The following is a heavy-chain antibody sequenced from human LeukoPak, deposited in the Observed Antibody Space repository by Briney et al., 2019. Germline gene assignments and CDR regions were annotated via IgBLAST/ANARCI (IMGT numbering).Heavy chain of an antibody. V-gene: IGHV1-46*01. CDR1: GYTFTSYY. CDR2: INTSGGST. Sequence: GASVTVSCKASGYTFTSYYMHWVRQAPGHGLEWMGIINTSGGSTIYAQKFQGRVTMTRDTSTSTVYMELSSLRSEDTAVYYCAREGHLTIFGAGRGYYFDYWGQGTLVTVSS. CDR3: AREGHLTIFGAGRGYYFDY. J-gene: IGHJ4*02. D-gene: IGHD3-3*01.